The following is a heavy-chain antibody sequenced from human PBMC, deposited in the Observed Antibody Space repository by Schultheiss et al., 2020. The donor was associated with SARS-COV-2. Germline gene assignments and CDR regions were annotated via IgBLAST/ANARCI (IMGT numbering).Heavy chain of an antibody. J-gene: IGHJ4*01. D-gene: IGHD2-2*01. CDR1: GGSISSYY. V-gene: IGHV4-4*07. CDR2: IYNTGST. CDR3: ARGPEAPYQLLSRRPRLRRSFDY. Sequence: SETLSLTCTVSGGSISSYYWSWIRQPAGKGLEYIGRIYNTGSTNYNPSLKSRVTMSVDTSKNQFSLRLTSVTAADTAVFYCARGPEAPYQLLSRRPRLRRSFDYWGHGTLVTVSS.